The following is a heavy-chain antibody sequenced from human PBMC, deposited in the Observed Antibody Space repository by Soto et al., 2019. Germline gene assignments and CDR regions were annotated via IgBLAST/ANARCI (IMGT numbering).Heavy chain of an antibody. CDR2: INHSGST. Sequence: SETLSLTCAVYGGSFSGYYWSWIRQPPGKGLEWIGEINHSGSTNYNPSLKSRVTISVDTSKNQLSLKLSSVTAADTAVYYCARGLGVVNAGYYYYYMDVWGKGTTVTVSS. CDR1: GGSFSGYY. V-gene: IGHV4-34*01. D-gene: IGHD3-3*01. CDR3: ARGLGVVNAGYYYYYMDV. J-gene: IGHJ6*03.